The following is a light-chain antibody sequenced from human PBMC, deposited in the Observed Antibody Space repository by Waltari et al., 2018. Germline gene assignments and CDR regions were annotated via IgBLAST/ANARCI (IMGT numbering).Light chain of an antibody. J-gene: IGKJ2*01. CDR3: QQLDNLPYA. V-gene: IGKV1-33*01. Sequence: DTQMTQSPSSLSVSVGDRVTITCQASQDISKYLSWYQQKPGKAPKLLIYETSKLETGVSVRFSGGESGTDFTFTISNLQPEDIATYYCQQLDNLPYAFGQGTKQEMK. CDR2: ETS. CDR1: QDISKY.